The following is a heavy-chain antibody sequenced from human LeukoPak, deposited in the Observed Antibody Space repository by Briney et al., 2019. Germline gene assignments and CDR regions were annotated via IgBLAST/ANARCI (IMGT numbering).Heavy chain of an antibody. J-gene: IGHJ4*02. CDR1: GXTFSSYR. CDR2: MDSSSSNI. D-gene: IGHD2-21*01. Sequence: PGGSLRLSCAASGXTFSSYRMNWVRQAPGKGLDWVSFMDSSSSNIYYADSVKGRFTISRDNAENSLYVQLNSLRAEDTAVYYCAREGDNTDALDNWGQGTLVTVSS. V-gene: IGHV3-21*01. CDR3: AREGDNTDALDN.